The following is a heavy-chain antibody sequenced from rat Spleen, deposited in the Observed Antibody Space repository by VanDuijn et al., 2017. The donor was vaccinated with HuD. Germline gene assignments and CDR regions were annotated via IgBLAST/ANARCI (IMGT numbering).Heavy chain of an antibody. CDR3: VKEANYGGLMDA. Sequence: EVQLVESGGGLVRPGRSLKLSCAASGFIFSNYGMHWIRQAPTKGLEWVASISPTGGITHYRDSVKGRFTISRENAENTVYLQMNSLRSEDTATYYCVKEANYGGLMDAWGQGASVTVSS. V-gene: IGHV5-19*01. CDR2: ISPTGGIT. CDR1: GFIFSNYG. J-gene: IGHJ4*01. D-gene: IGHD1-11*01.